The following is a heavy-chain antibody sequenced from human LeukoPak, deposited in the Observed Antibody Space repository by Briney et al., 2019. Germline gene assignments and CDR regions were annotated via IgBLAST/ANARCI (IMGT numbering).Heavy chain of an antibody. CDR1: GFTFSSYA. CDR3: AKDTYYDFWSGYYRRWPFDY. J-gene: IGHJ4*02. CDR2: ISGSGGST. D-gene: IGHD3-3*01. V-gene: IGHV3-23*01. Sequence: GGSLRLSCAASGFTFSSYAMSWVRQAPGKGLEWVSAISGSGGSTYYADSVKGRFTISIDHSKNTLYLQRNSLRAEDTAVYYCAKDTYYDFWSGYYRRWPFDYWGQGTLVTVSS.